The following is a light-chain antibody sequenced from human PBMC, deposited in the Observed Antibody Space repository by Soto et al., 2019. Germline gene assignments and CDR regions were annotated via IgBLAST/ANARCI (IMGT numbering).Light chain of an antibody. CDR2: GAS. CDR3: QQYNNWPPA. CDR1: QSVAGN. J-gene: IGKJ1*01. V-gene: IGKV3-15*01. Sequence: EIVMTQSPATLSVSPGERVTLSCRASQSVAGNLAWYQQKPGQAPRLLIYGASTRATGIPARCSGSGSGTEFTLTISSLQSEDFAVCYCQQYNNWPPAFGQGTKVEIK.